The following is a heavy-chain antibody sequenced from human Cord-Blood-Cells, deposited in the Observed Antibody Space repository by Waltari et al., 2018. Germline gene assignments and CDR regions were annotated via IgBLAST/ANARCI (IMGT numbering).Heavy chain of an antibody. Sequence: QVQLQQWGAGLLKPSETLSLTCAVYGGSFSGYYWSWIRQPPGQGLEWIGEINHSGTTNYNPSLKSRVTISVDTSKNQFSLKLSSVTAADTAVYYCARGGYCSSTSCYSLEYFQHWGQGTLVTVSS. D-gene: IGHD2-2*02. CDR3: ARGGYCSSTSCYSLEYFQH. CDR2: INHSGTT. CDR1: GGSFSGYY. J-gene: IGHJ1*01. V-gene: IGHV4-34*01.